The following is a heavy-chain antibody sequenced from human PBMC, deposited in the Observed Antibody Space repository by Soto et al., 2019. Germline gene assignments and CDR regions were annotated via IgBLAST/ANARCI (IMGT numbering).Heavy chain of an antibody. D-gene: IGHD2-2*01. Sequence: TLSLTCTVSGGSISSGDYYWSWIRQPPGKGLEWIGYIYYTGSTYYNPSLKSRLTISVDTSKNQFSLKLTSVTAADTAVYFCARYQKGPFDYWGQGTLVTVSS. CDR1: GGSISSGDYY. J-gene: IGHJ4*02. CDR3: ARYQKGPFDY. V-gene: IGHV4-30-4*01. CDR2: IYYTGST.